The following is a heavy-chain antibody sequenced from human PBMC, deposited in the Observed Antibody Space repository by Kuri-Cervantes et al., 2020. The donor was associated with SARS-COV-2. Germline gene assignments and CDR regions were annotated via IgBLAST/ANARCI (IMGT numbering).Heavy chain of an antibody. J-gene: IGHJ4*02. Sequence: GESLKISCAASGFTFSYYWMSWVRQAPGKGMEWVANINQDGSEKYYVGSVKGRFTISRDNAKNSLYLQMNSLRTEDTALYYCYTLIGVSATAYDDYWGQGTLVTVSS. CDR1: GFTFSYYW. CDR3: YTLIGVSATAYDDY. V-gene: IGHV3-7*05. CDR2: INQDGSEK. D-gene: IGHD2-21*02.